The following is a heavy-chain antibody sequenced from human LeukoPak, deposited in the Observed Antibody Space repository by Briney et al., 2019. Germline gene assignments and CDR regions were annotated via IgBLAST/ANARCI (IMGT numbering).Heavy chain of an antibody. J-gene: IGHJ4*02. D-gene: IGHD2-21*02. Sequence: GGSLRLSCAASGFSFSNYDMHWVRQAPGKGLEWVAVIWYDGSNKYYADSVKGRFTISRDNSKNTLYLQMNSLRAEDTAVYYCAKDYCGGDCYPDYWGQGTLVTVSS. CDR3: AKDYCGGDCYPDY. V-gene: IGHV3-30*02. CDR2: IWYDGSNK. CDR1: GFSFSNYD.